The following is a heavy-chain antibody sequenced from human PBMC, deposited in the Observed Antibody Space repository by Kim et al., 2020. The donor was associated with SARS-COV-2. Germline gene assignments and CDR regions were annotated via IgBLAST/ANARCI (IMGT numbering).Heavy chain of an antibody. CDR2: ISGDGGST. D-gene: IGHD3-22*01. Sequence: GGSLRLSCAASGFTFDDYAMHWVRQAPGKGLEWVSLISGDGGSTYYADSVKGRFTISRDNSKNSLYLQMNSLRTEDTALYYCASSPYYDSSGYCDYWGQGTLVTVSS. J-gene: IGHJ4*02. CDR3: ASSPYYDSSGYCDY. CDR1: GFTFDDYA. V-gene: IGHV3-43*02.